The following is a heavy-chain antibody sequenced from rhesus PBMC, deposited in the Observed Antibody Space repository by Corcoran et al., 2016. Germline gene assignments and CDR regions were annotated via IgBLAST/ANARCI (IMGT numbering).Heavy chain of an antibody. CDR2: INGNSGSN. V-gene: IGHV4-80*01. Sequence: QVQLQESGPGLVKPSETLSLTCTVSGASIRSYWWSWIRQPPGKGLAWIGEINGNSGSNNHHPSRKRRVTISRDTSKNQFSLKLSSVTAADTAVYYCAIAPWDWSGTYCYGLDSWGQGVVVTVSS. D-gene: IGHD2-15*01. CDR3: AIAPWDWSGTYCYGLDS. J-gene: IGHJ6*01. CDR1: GASIRSYW.